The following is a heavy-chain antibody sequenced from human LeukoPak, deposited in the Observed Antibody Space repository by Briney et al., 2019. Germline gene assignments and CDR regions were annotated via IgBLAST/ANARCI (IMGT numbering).Heavy chain of an antibody. CDR3: ARGRDSGSPYDAFDM. J-gene: IGHJ3*02. D-gene: IGHD1-26*01. Sequence: AASVKVSCKASGYTFTSYGISWVRQAPGQGLEWMGWISAYNGNTNYAQKFQGRVTMTRDTSIRTAYMELSRLRSDDTAVYYCARGRDSGSPYDAFDMWGQGTMVTVSS. CDR1: GYTFTSYG. V-gene: IGHV1-18*01. CDR2: ISAYNGNT.